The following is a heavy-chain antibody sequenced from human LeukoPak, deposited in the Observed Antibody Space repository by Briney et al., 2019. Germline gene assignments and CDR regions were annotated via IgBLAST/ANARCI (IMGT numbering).Heavy chain of an antibody. V-gene: IGHV3-30*03. CDR2: ISYDGSNK. D-gene: IGHD3-10*01. CDR3: ARGLDTMVRGVRKNYYYYYGMDV. CDR1: GFTFSSYG. J-gene: IGHJ6*04. Sequence: PGGSLRLSCAASGFTFSSYGMHWVRQAPGKGLEWVAVISYDGSNKYYADSVKGRFTISRDNSKNTLYLQMNSLRAEDTAVYYCARGLDTMVRGVRKNYYYYYGMDVWGKGTTVTVSS.